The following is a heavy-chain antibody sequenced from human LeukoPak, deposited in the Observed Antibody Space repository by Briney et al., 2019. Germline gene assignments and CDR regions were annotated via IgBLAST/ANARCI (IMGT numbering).Heavy chain of an antibody. CDR1: GGSFSGYY. V-gene: IGHV4-34*01. Sequence: SETLSLTCAVYGGSFSGYYWSWIRQPPGKGLEWIGEINHSGSTNYNPSLKSRVTISVDTSKNQFSLKLSSVTAADTAVYYCARPSPYYFDYWGQGALVTVSS. CDR2: INHSGST. J-gene: IGHJ4*02. CDR3: ARPSPYYFDY.